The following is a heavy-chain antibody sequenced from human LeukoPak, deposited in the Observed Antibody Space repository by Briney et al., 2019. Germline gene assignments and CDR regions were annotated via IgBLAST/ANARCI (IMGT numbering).Heavy chain of an antibody. Sequence: PGGSLRLSCGASGFTFSNAWMSWVRQAPGKGLEWVGRIKSKTDGGTTDYAAPVKGRFTISRDDSKNTLYLQMNSLKTEDTAVYYCTPGIAAAPGKDWFDPWGQGTLVTVSS. CDR3: TPGIAAAPGKDWFDP. CDR2: IKSKTDGGTT. D-gene: IGHD6-13*01. CDR1: GFTFSNAW. V-gene: IGHV3-15*01. J-gene: IGHJ5*02.